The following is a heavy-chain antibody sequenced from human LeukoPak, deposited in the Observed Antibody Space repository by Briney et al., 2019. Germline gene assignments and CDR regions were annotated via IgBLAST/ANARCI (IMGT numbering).Heavy chain of an antibody. V-gene: IGHV4-39*01. CDR1: GGSISSSSYY. Sequence: SEALSLTCTVSGGSISSSSYYWGWIRQPPGTGLEWIGSIYYSGSTYYNPSLKSRVTIPVDTSKNQFSLKLSSVTAADTAVYYCARPHISSGWYSNNAFDIWGQGTMVTVSS. CDR2: IYYSGST. J-gene: IGHJ3*02. CDR3: ARPHISSGWYSNNAFDI. D-gene: IGHD6-19*01.